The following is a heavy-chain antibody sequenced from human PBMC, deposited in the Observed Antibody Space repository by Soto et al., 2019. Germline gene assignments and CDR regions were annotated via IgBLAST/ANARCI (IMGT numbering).Heavy chain of an antibody. J-gene: IGHJ4*02. CDR2: IFYSGTT. Sequence: QVQLQESGPGLVKPSQTLSLTCTVSGGSISSGGYYWSWTRQQPGKGLEWIGFIFYSGTTYYNPSLKSRVIISVDRSKNQFSLKLSSVTAADTAVYYCASRNYDDSSGYYYFDSWGQGTLVTVSS. CDR1: GGSISSGGYY. D-gene: IGHD3-22*01. V-gene: IGHV4-31*03. CDR3: ASRNYDDSSGYYYFDS.